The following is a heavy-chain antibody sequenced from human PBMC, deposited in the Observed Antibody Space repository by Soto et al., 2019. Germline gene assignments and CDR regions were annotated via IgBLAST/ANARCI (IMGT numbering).Heavy chain of an antibody. CDR3: ARDADIAAYYFDY. D-gene: IGHD2-15*01. CDR1: GGTFSSYA. J-gene: IGHJ4*02. Sequence: QVQLVQSGAEVKKPGSSVKVSCKTSGGTFSSYAISWVRQAPGQGLEWMGGIIPIFDTANYAQKFQGRVTITADESTSTAYMELSSLRAEDTAVYYCARDADIAAYYFDYWGQGTLVTVSS. V-gene: IGHV1-69*12. CDR2: IIPIFDTA.